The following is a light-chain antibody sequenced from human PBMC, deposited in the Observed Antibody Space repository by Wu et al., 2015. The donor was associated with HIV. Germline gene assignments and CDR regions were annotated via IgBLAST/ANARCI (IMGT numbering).Light chain of an antibody. CDR3: QKYNTAPWT. J-gene: IGKJ1*01. V-gene: IGKV3-20*01. CDR2: DDS. Sequence: EVVLTQSPGTLSLSPGESATLSCRASQSVSSSYFAWYQQKPGQAPKLLIYDDSSRATGIPDRFSGSGSGTDFTLTISRLEPEDVATYYCQKYNTAPWTFGQGTKVEMK. CDR1: QSVSSSY.